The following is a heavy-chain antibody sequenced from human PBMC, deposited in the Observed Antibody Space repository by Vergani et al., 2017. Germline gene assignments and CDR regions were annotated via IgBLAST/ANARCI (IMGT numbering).Heavy chain of an antibody. CDR3: ARDKESLRIYYYYYMDV. CDR1: GGTFSSYA. J-gene: IGHJ6*03. CDR2: IIPILGTA. V-gene: IGHV1-69*14. Sequence: QVQLVQSGAEVKKPGSSVKVSCKASGGTFSSYAISWVRQAPGQGLEWMGRIIPILGTANYVQKFQGRVTVTADKSTSTAYMGLSSLRSEDTAVYYCARDKESLRIYYYYYMDVWGKGSTVTVSS. D-gene: IGHD1-14*01.